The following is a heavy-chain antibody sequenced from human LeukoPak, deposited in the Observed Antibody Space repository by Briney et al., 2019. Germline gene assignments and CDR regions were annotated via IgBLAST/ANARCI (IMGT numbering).Heavy chain of an antibody. CDR2: IHTSGST. V-gene: IGHV4-61*09. J-gene: IGHJ6*03. D-gene: IGHD3-10*01. Sequence: SQTLSLTCTVSGASISSTSYCWGWIRQPAGKGLEWIGHIHTSGSTNYNPSLKSRVTISVDTSKNQFSLKLSSVTAADTAVYYCARDPGTMLRGSRRGYDGKYYYMDVWGKGTTVTISS. CDR1: GASISSTSYC. CDR3: ARDPGTMLRGSRRGYDGKYYYMDV.